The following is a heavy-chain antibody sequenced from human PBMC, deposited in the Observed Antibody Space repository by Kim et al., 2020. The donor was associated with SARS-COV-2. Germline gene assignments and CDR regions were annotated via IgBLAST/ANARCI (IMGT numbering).Heavy chain of an antibody. J-gene: IGHJ4*02. V-gene: IGHV5-51*01. CDR3: ARASDYDHLDY. D-gene: IGHD5-12*01. Sequence: TRYSPSFQGQVTISADKSISTAYLQWSSLKASDTAMYFCARASDYDHLDYWGQGTLVTVSS. CDR2: T.